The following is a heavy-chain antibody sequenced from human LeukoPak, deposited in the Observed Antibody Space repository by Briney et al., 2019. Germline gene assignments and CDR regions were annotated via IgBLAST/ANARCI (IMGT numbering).Heavy chain of an antibody. J-gene: IGHJ6*03. Sequence: ASVKVSCKASGYTFPNYGFTWVRQAPGQGLEWMGWISSYNGNTQYAQNFQGRLTLTTDTSTNTAYMDLGSLRSNDMAVYYCATPAKGAYFYYYMDVWGAGTTVTVSS. D-gene: IGHD2-2*01. V-gene: IGHV1-18*03. CDR3: ATPAKGAYFYYYMDV. CDR1: GYTFPNYG. CDR2: ISSYNGNT.